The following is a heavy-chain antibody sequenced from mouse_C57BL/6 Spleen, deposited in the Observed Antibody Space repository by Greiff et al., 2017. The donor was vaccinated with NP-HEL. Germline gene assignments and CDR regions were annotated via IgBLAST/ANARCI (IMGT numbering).Heavy chain of an antibody. CDR1: GYTFTSYG. Sequence: QVQLQQSGAELARPGASVKLSCKASGYTFTSYGISWVKQRTGQGLEWIGEIYPRSGNTYYNEKFKGKATLTADKSSSTAYMELRSLTSEDSAVYFCARGLGGYYGNWEGYAMDYWGQGTSVAVSS. D-gene: IGHD2-1*01. CDR3: ARGLGGYYGNWEGYAMDY. J-gene: IGHJ4*01. V-gene: IGHV1-81*01. CDR2: IYPRSGNT.